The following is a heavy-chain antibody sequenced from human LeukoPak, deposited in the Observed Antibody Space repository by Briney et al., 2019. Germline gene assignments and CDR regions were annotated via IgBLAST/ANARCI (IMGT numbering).Heavy chain of an antibody. V-gene: IGHV3-66*02. CDR1: RFTVSSNY. D-gene: IGHD4-23*01. J-gene: IGHJ4*02. CDR3: AREYGGLFDY. CDR2: IYRGGST. Sequence: GGSLRLSCAASRFTVSSNYMSWVRQAPGKGLEWVSVIYRGGSTYYADSVKGRFTISRDNSKNTLYLQMNSLRAEDTAVYYCAREYGGLFDYWGQGTLVTVSS.